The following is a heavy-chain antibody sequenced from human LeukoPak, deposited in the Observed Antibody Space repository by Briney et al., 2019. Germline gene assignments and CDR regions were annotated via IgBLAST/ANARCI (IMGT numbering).Heavy chain of an antibody. CDR1: GFTFSSYA. V-gene: IGHV3-7*01. CDR3: AKDRGYVWGRGVDY. D-gene: IGHD3-16*01. J-gene: IGHJ4*02. Sequence: PGGSLRLSCAASGFTFSSYAMHWVRQAPGKGLEWVANIKQDGSEKYYVDSVKGRFTISRDNAKNTLYLQMNSLRAEDTAVYYCAKDRGYVWGRGVDYWGQGTLVTVSS. CDR2: IKQDGSEK.